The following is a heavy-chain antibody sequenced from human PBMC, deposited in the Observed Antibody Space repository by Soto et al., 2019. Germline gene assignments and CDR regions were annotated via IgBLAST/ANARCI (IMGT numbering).Heavy chain of an antibody. CDR1: GYSFTSYW. V-gene: IGHV5-51*01. CDR2: IYPGDSDT. CDR3: ARLADGYDSSGYYWYY. J-gene: IGHJ4*02. D-gene: IGHD3-22*01. Sequence: PVESLKISCNGSGYSFTSYWIGWVRQMPWKGLEWMGIIYPGDSDTRYSPSFQGQVTISADKSISTAYLQWSSLKASDTAMYYCARLADGYDSSGYYWYYWGQGTLVTVSS.